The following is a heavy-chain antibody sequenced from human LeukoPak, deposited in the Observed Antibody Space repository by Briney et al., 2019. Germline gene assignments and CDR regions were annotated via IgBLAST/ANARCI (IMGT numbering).Heavy chain of an antibody. CDR2: ISPYDGNT. Sequence: ASVKVSCRASGYIFTSYDINWVRQAPGQGLQWVGWISPYDGNTDYAQRFQARVTMTIDRATRTVYMDLKRLRLDDTAVYYCVRVWPPNAVDRGMTYSYFNALDVWGQGTTVIVSS. V-gene: IGHV1-18*01. D-gene: IGHD1-1*01. CDR1: GYIFTSYD. J-gene: IGHJ6*02. CDR3: VRVWPPNAVDRGMTYSYFNALDV.